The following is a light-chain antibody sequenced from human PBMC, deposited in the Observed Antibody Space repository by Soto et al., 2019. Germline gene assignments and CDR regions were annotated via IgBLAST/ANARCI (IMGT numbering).Light chain of an antibody. V-gene: IGLV2-23*02. Sequence: QYVLTQPASVSGSPGQSITISCTGTSSDVGSHNLVSWYQQHPGQAPKLMIYEVSKRPLGVSTRFSASKSGNTASLTISGLQAEDEADYYCCSYGGSRAVFGGGTQLTV. J-gene: IGLJ7*01. CDR3: CSYGGSRAV. CDR1: SSDVGSHNL. CDR2: EVS.